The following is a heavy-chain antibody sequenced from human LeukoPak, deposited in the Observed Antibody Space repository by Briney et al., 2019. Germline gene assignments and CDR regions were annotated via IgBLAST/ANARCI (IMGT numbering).Heavy chain of an antibody. CDR1: GGSISIYY. J-gene: IGHJ4*02. CDR2: IYTSGST. D-gene: IGHD6-19*01. Sequence: SETLSLTCAVSGGSISIYYWSWIRQPAGKGLEWIGRIYTSGSTNYNPSLKSRVTMSVDTSKNQFSLKLSSVTAADTAVYHCARVGSSGWYYFDYWGQGTLVTVSS. V-gene: IGHV4-4*07. CDR3: ARVGSSGWYYFDY.